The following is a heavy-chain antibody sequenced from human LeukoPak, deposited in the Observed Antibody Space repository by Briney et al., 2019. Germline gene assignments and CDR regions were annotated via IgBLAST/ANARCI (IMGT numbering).Heavy chain of an antibody. J-gene: IGHJ4*02. V-gene: IGHV3-33*06. CDR1: GFTFSSYG. CDR2: IWYDGSNK. Sequence: GGSLRLSCAASGFTFSSYGMRWVRQAPGKGLEWVAVIWYDGSNKYYADSVKGRFTISRDNSKNTLYLQMNSLRAEDTAVYYCAKESGALGAPLYDYWGRGILVTASS. D-gene: IGHD4/OR15-4a*01. CDR3: AKESGALGAPLYDY.